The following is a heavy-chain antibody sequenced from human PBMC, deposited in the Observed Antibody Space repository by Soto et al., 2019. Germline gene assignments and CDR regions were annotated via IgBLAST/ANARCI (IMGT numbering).Heavy chain of an antibody. J-gene: IGHJ5*02. Sequence: PGWSLRLACAASVFNFISYAMSWVRQAPGKGLEWVSAISGSGGSTYYADSVKGRFTISRDNSKNTLYLQMNSLRAEDTAVYYCAKDLQIAAAGNWFDPWGQGTLVTVSS. CDR2: ISGSGGST. CDR1: VFNFISYA. D-gene: IGHD6-13*01. CDR3: AKDLQIAAAGNWFDP. V-gene: IGHV3-23*01.